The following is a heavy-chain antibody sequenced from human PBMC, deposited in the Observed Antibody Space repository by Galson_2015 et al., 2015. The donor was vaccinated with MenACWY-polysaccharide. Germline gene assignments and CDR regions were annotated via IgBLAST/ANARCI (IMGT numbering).Heavy chain of an antibody. D-gene: IGHD3-10*01. J-gene: IGHJ4*02. CDR3: ARGRGSNYFDY. Sequence: SLRLSCAASGFTFSGYWLHWVRQAPGKGLIWISRVTSDGGITSYADSVKGRFTISRDNAKNTVYLQMNSLRVEDSALYYCARGRGSNYFDYWGQGTLVTVSS. CDR2: VTSDGGIT. V-gene: IGHV3-74*01. CDR1: GFTFSGYW.